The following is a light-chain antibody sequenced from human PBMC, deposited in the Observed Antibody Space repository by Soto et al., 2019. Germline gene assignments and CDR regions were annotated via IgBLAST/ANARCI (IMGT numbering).Light chain of an antibody. Sequence: DIQMTQSPSTLSASVGDRVTITCRASQNIDTWLAWYQQKPGKAPKLLIYRASTLETGVPSRFIGSGSGTGFTLTISSLQPDDFATYYCQQYSNIVTFGHGTKVEVK. CDR3: QQYSNIVT. J-gene: IGKJ1*01. CDR1: QNIDTW. V-gene: IGKV1-5*03. CDR2: RAS.